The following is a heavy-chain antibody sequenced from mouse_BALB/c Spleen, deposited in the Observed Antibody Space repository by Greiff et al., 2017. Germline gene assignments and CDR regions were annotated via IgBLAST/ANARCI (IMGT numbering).Heavy chain of an antibody. J-gene: IGHJ3*01. CDR3: ARVRQLGLQFAY. V-gene: IGHV5-9-4*01. D-gene: IGHD3-2*01. Sequence: EVQLVESGGGLVKPGGSLKLSCAASGFTFSSYAMSWVRQSPEKRLEWVAEISSGGSYTYYPDTVTGRFTISRDNAKNTLYLEMSSLRSEDTAMYYCARVRQLGLQFAYWGQGTLVTVSA. CDR2: ISSGGSYT. CDR1: GFTFSSYA.